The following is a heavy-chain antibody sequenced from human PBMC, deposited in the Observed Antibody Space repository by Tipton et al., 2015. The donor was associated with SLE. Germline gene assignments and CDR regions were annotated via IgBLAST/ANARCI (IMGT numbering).Heavy chain of an antibody. CDR3: AGAYSKWLGY. D-gene: IGHD6-19*01. V-gene: IGHV4-61*09. J-gene: IGHJ4*02. CDR1: GGSISSGSYY. Sequence: LRLSCTVSGGSISSGSYYWSWIRQPPGKGLEWIGYIYTSGSTNYNPSLKSRVTISVDTSKNQFSLKLSSVTAADTAVYYCAGAYSKWLGYWGQGTLVTVSS. CDR2: IYTSGST.